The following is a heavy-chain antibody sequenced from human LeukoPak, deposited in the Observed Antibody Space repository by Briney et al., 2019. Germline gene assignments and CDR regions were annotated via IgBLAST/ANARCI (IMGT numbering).Heavy chain of an antibody. V-gene: IGHV3-23*01. Sequence: PGGSLRLSCAASGFTFSSYAMSWVRQAPGKGLEWVSAISGSGGSTYYADSVKGRFTISRDNSKNTLYLQMNSLRAEDTAVYYCAKQSPYCSSTSCYLLDYWGQGTLVTVSS. CDR3: AKQSPYCSSTSCYLLDY. J-gene: IGHJ4*02. CDR2: ISGSGGST. CDR1: GFTFSSYA. D-gene: IGHD2-2*01.